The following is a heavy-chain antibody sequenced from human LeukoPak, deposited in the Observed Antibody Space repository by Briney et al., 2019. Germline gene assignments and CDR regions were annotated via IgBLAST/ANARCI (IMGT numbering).Heavy chain of an antibody. V-gene: IGHV4-4*07. D-gene: IGHD6-19*01. CDR1: GDSISNYF. CDR3: AGQTSVAGLGY. CDR2: IYASGST. Sequence: SEPLSLTCTVSGDSISNYFWSWIRPPAGKGREWIGRIYASGSTSYNPSLKSRVTMSVDTSKNHFSLNLSSVTAADTAVYYCAGQTSVAGLGYWGQGTLVTVSS. J-gene: IGHJ4*02.